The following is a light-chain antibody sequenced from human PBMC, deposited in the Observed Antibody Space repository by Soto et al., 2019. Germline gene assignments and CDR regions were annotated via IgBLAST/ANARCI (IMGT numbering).Light chain of an antibody. CDR1: SSDAGAYNY. CDR2: DVS. V-gene: IGLV2-14*01. CDR3: SSYTSSISYV. J-gene: IGLJ1*01. Sequence: QSVLTQPASVSGSPGQSITISCTGTSSDAGAYNYVSWCQQHPGKAPKLIIYDVSNRPSGVSDRFSASKSGNTASLTISGLQAEDEADYYCSSYTSSISYVFGTGTKVTVL.